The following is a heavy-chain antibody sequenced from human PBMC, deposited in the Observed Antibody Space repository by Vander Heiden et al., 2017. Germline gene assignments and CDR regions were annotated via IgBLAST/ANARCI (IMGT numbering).Heavy chain of an antibody. CDR2: ISYDGTNK. V-gene: IGHV3-30-3*01. D-gene: IGHD6-19*01. CDR1: GFTFSDYA. Sequence: QVQLVESGGGVVQPGRSLRLSCAASGFTFSDYAIHWVRQAPGKGLEWVALISYDGTNKYYADSVEGRFTISRDNSKNTLFLQMNSLRPEDTAVYYCARDVAGDYFDDWGQGTLVTVSS. J-gene: IGHJ4*02. CDR3: ARDVAGDYFDD.